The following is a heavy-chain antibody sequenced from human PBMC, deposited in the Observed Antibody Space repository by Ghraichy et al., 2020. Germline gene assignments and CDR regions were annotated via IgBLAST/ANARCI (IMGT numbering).Heavy chain of an antibody. Sequence: GGSLRLSCGASGFTFSSYWMSWVRQAPGKGLEWVANIKQDGSEKYYVDSVRGRFTISRDNAKNSLYLQMNSLRADDTAVYYCARDGRPSSWLDFDYWGQGTLVTVSS. CDR1: GFTFSSYW. V-gene: IGHV3-7*01. CDR2: IKQDGSEK. J-gene: IGHJ4*02. D-gene: IGHD6-13*01. CDR3: ARDGRPSSWLDFDY.